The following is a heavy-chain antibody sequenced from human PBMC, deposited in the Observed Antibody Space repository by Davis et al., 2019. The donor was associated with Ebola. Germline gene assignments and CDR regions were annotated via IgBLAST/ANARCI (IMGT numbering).Heavy chain of an antibody. V-gene: IGHV3-30-3*01. CDR3: ARDGTPVVPWYYYYGMNV. CDR1: GFTFSSYA. CDR2: ISYDGSNK. J-gene: IGHJ6*02. Sequence: PGGSLRLSCAASGFTFSSYAMHWVRQAPGKGLEWVAVISYDGSNKYYADSVKGRFTISRDNSKNTLYLQMNSLRAEDTAVYYCARDGTPVVPWYYYYGMNVWGQGTTVTVSS. D-gene: IGHD2-15*01.